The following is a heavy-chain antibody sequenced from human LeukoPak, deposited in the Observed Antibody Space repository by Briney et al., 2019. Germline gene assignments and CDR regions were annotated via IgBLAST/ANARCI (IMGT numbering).Heavy chain of an antibody. V-gene: IGHV3-21*01. Sequence: TGGSLRLSCAASGFTFSSYSMNWVRQAPGKGLEWVSSISSSSSYIYYADSVKGRFTISRDNAKNSLYLQMNSLRAEDTAVYYCARAVGSTSCYVFWGQGTLVTVSS. CDR2: ISSSSSYI. CDR1: GFTFSSYS. CDR3: ARAVGSTSCYVF. D-gene: IGHD2-2*01. J-gene: IGHJ4*02.